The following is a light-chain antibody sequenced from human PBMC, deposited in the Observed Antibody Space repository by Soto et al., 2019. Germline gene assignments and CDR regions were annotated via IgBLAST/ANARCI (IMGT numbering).Light chain of an antibody. V-gene: IGKV3-15*01. J-gene: IGKJ1*01. Sequence: EIVLAQSPGTLSLSPGERASLSCRASQNVYSNYLAWYQQKPGQAPRLLIYGAATRATGIPARFSGSGSGTEFTLTISSLQSEDFAVYYCQQYHNWPAFGQGTKVDIK. CDR1: QNVYSN. CDR2: GAA. CDR3: QQYHNWPA.